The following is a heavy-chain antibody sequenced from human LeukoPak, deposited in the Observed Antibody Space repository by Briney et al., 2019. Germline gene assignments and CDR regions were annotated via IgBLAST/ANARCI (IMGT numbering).Heavy chain of an antibody. CDR1: GFTFSSYG. D-gene: IGHD6-19*01. V-gene: IGHV3-30*18. Sequence: GRSLRLSCAASGFTFSSYGMHWVRQAPGKGLEWVAVISYDGSNKYYADSVKGRFTISRDNSKNTLYLQMNSLRAEDTAVYYCAKDERAWLVRWHFDYWGQGTLVTVSS. J-gene: IGHJ4*02. CDR2: ISYDGSNK. CDR3: AKDERAWLVRWHFDY.